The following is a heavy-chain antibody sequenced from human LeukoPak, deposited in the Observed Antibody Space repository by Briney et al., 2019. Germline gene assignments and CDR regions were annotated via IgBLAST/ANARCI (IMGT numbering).Heavy chain of an antibody. CDR1: GFTVTNNY. D-gene: IGHD2-15*01. J-gene: IGHJ3*02. CDR3: AKGRYCSAGSGYCWHAFDI. CDR2: MYTSDVA. V-gene: IGHV3-53*01. Sequence: GGSLRLSCAASGFTVTNNYMSWVRQAPGKGLEWVSFMYTSDVAYYADSVKGRFTVSGDNSRNTLYLQMNSLRADDKAVHYCAKGRYCSAGSGYCWHAFDIWGQGTMVTVSS.